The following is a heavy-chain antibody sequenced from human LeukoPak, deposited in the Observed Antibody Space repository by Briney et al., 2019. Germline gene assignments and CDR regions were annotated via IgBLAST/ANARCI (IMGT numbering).Heavy chain of an antibody. Sequence: KPSETLSLTCAVYGGSFSGYYWSWIRQPPGKGLEWIGEINHSGSTNYNPSLKSRVTISVDTSKNQFSLKLSSVTAADTAVYYCARRCYDIFYYYYYMDVWGKGTTVTISS. CDR2: INHSGST. J-gene: IGHJ6*03. D-gene: IGHD3-9*01. CDR1: GGSFSGYY. CDR3: ARRCYDIFYYYYYMDV. V-gene: IGHV4-34*01.